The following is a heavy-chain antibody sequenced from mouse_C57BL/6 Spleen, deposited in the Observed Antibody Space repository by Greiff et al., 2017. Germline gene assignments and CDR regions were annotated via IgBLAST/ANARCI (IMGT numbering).Heavy chain of an antibody. CDR3: ARGGSSGYLFAY. CDR1: GYTFTSYW. CDR2: IHPNSGST. V-gene: IGHV1-64*01. J-gene: IGHJ3*01. D-gene: IGHD3-2*02. Sequence: QVQLKQSGAELVKPGASVKLSCKASGYTFTSYWMHWVKQRPGQGLEWIGMIHPNSGSTNYNEKFKSKATLTVDKSSSTAYMQLSSLTSEDSAVYYCARGGSSGYLFAYWGQGTLVTVSA.